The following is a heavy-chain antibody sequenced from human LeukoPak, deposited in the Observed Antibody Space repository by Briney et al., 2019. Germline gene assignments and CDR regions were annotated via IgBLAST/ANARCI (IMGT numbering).Heavy chain of an antibody. Sequence: PSETLSLTCAVYGGSFSGYYWSWIRQPPGKGLEWIGEINHSGSTNYNSSLKSRVTISVDTSKNQFSLKLSSVTAADTAVYYCARVVVVVPAAIKGYAYYFDYWGQGTLVTVSS. V-gene: IGHV4-34*01. D-gene: IGHD2-2*01. CDR1: GGSFSGYY. CDR3: ARVVVVVPAAIKGYAYYFDY. CDR2: INHSGST. J-gene: IGHJ4*02.